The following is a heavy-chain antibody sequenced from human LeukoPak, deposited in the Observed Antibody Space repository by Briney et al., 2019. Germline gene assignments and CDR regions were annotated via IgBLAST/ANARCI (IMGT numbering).Heavy chain of an antibody. CDR1: GFSLSTSGVG. Sequence: SGPTLVNPTQTLTLTCTFSGFSLSTSGVGVGWIRQPPGKALEWLALIYWDDDKRYSPSLKSRLTITKDTSKNQVVLTMTNMDPVNTATYSCAHIRVYYYGSGGHSDYWGQGTLVTVSS. D-gene: IGHD3-10*01. CDR2: IYWDDDK. CDR3: AHIRVYYYGSGGHSDY. J-gene: IGHJ4*02. V-gene: IGHV2-5*02.